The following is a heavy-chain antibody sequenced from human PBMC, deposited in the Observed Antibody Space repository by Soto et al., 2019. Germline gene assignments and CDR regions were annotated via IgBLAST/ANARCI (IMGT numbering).Heavy chain of an antibody. Sequence: EVQLVESGGGLVKPGGSLRLSCAASGFTFSSYSMNWVRQAPGKGLEWVSSISSSSSYIYYADSVKGRFTISRDNAKNSLYLHMNSLRAEDTAVYYCARSRQLGRGYYFDYWGQGTLVTVSS. CDR1: GFTFSSYS. D-gene: IGHD3-10*01. CDR2: ISSSSSYI. CDR3: ARSRQLGRGYYFDY. V-gene: IGHV3-21*01. J-gene: IGHJ4*02.